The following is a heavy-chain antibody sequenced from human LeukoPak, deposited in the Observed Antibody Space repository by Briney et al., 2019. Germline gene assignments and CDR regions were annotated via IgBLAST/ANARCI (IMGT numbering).Heavy chain of an antibody. CDR3: ARQAKGYMDV. CDR2: IYYSGST. V-gene: IGHV4-39*01. Sequence: PSETLSLTCTVSGGSISSSNYYWGWIRQPPGQGLEWIGSIYYSGSTYYNPSLESRVTISVDTSRNQTSLKLSSVTAADTAVYYCARQAKGYMDVWGKGTTVTVSS. CDR1: GGSISSSNYY. J-gene: IGHJ6*03.